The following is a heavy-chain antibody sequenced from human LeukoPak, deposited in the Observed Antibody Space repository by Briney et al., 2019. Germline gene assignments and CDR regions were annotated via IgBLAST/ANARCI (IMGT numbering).Heavy chain of an antibody. V-gene: IGHV3-48*03. J-gene: IGHJ4*02. D-gene: IGHD3-9*01. CDR2: ISSSGSTI. CDR1: GFTFSSYE. Sequence: GGSLRLSCAASGFTFSSYEMNWVRQAPGKGLEWVSYISSSGSTIYYADSVKGRFTISRDNAKNSLYLQMNSLRAEDTAVYYCAREYTYYDTLTGYYDRVLDYWGQGTLVTVSS. CDR3: AREYTYYDTLTGYYDRVLDY.